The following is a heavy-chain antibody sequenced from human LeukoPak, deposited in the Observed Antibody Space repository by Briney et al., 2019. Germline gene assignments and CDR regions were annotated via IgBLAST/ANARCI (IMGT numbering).Heavy chain of an antibody. CDR3: ARDRPFSSGWYQDWYFDL. Sequence: PSETLSLTCTVSGGSISSYYWSWIRQPPGKGLEWIGYIYYSGSTNYNPSLKSRVTISVDTSKNQFSLKLSSVTAADTAVYYCARDRPFSSGWYQDWYFDLWGRGTLVTVSS. CDR2: IYYSGST. V-gene: IGHV4-59*01. J-gene: IGHJ2*01. D-gene: IGHD6-19*01. CDR1: GGSISSYY.